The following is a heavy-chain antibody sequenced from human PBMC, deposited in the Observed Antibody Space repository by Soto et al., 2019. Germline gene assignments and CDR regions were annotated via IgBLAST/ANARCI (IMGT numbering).Heavy chain of an antibody. CDR3: SWWLSPY. Sequence: EVQLVESGGGLVQPGGSLRLSCAASGFTFSSYSMNWVRQAPGKGLEWVSYISSSSSTIYYADSVKGRFTISRDNAKNSLYLHMNSLRDEDTAVYYCSWWLSPYWGQGTLVTVSS. V-gene: IGHV3-48*02. J-gene: IGHJ4*02. CDR1: GFTFSSYS. D-gene: IGHD2-8*02. CDR2: ISSSSSTI.